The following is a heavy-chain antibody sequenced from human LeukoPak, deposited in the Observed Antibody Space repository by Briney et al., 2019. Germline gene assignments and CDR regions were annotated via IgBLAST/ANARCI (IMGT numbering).Heavy chain of an antibody. CDR3: ARDYGSLVPAALSWFDP. Sequence: PGGSLRLSCAASGFTFSSYSMNWVRQAPGKGLEWVSSISSSSSYIYYADSVKGRFTISRDNAKNSLYLQMNSLRAEDTAVYYCARDYGSLVPAALSWFDPWGQGTLVTVSS. D-gene: IGHD2-2*01. V-gene: IGHV3-21*01. CDR2: ISSSSSYI. CDR1: GFTFSSYS. J-gene: IGHJ5*02.